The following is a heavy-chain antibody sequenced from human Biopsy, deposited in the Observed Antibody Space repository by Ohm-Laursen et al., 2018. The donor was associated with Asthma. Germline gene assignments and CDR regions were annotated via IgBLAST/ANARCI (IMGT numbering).Heavy chain of an antibody. D-gene: IGHD3-3*02. CDR1: GFTFSDYY. V-gene: IGHV3-7*01. CDR3: ARTFHFWSPYHAEHYQL. Sequence: SLRLSCAASGFTFSDYYMSWIRQAPGKGLEWMANIKHDGTEKNHVDSLKGRFTISRDNAKNSLYLQMNSLRAEDTAVYYCARTFHFWSPYHAEHYQLWGQGTLVTVSS. CDR2: IKHDGTEK. J-gene: IGHJ1*01.